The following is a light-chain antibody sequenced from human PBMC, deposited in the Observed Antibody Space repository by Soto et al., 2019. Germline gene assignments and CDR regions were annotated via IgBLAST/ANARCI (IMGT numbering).Light chain of an antibody. V-gene: IGKV3D-15*02. CDR2: GAS. CDR1: QSVDSH. Sequence: EIVMTQSPSTLSVSPGERATLSCRASQSVDSHLVWYQQKPGQAPRLLIFGASNRATGIPARFSGSGSGTEFTLTISRLEPEDFAVYYCQQYGSSPTFGQGTKVDI. CDR3: QQYGSSPT. J-gene: IGKJ1*01.